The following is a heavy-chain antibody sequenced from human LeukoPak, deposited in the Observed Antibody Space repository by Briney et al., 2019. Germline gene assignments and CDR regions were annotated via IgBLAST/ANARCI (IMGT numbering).Heavy chain of an antibody. D-gene: IGHD2-2*01. CDR3: ARVGVPALNSYWYFDL. J-gene: IGHJ2*01. Sequence: PSETLSLTCAVYGGSFSGYYWSWIRQPPGKGLEWIGEINHSGSTNYNPSLKSRVTISVDTSKNQFSLKLSSVTAADTAVYYCARVGVPALNSYWYFDLWGRGTLVTVSS. CDR1: GGSFSGYY. CDR2: INHSGST. V-gene: IGHV4-34*01.